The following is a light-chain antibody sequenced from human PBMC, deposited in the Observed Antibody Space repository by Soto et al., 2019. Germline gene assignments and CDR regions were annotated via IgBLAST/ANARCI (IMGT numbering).Light chain of an antibody. CDR1: QSVSNNY. V-gene: IGKV3-20*01. Sequence: EIVLTQSPGTLSLSPGERATLSCRASQSVSNNYLAWYQQKPGQAPRLLIYGASNRATGIPDRFSGSGSGTDFTLTISRLEPEDFAVYYCQQRSSWPPSFGPGTKVDIK. CDR2: GAS. CDR3: QQRSSWPPS. J-gene: IGKJ3*01.